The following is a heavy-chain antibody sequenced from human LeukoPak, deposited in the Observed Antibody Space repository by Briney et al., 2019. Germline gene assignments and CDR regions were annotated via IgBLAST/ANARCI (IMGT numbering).Heavy chain of an antibody. V-gene: IGHV3-48*03. J-gene: IGHJ3*02. CDR1: GFTFSSYE. Sequence: GGSLRLSCAASGFTFSSYEMNWVRQAPGKGLEWVSYISSSGSTIYYVDSVKGRFTISRDNAKNSLYLQMNSLRAEDTAVYYCARTFRGVGAFDIWGQGTMVTVSS. CDR3: ARTFRGVGAFDI. D-gene: IGHD3-10*01. CDR2: ISSSGSTI.